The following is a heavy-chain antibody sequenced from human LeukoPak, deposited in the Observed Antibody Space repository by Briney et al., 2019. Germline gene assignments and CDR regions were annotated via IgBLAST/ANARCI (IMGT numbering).Heavy chain of an antibody. J-gene: IGHJ4*02. CDR1: GFTFSRYS. D-gene: IGHD3-22*01. CDR3: AKDLEEYYDSSGYSFDY. V-gene: IGHV3-23*01. Sequence: GSLRFSCAASGFTFSRYSMSWVRQAPGKGLEWVSTIVDSGRSTYYAESVTGRFTISRDNSKNTLYVQMNNLRAEDTAVYYCAKDLEEYYDSSGYSFDYWGRGTLVTVSS. CDR2: IVDSGRST.